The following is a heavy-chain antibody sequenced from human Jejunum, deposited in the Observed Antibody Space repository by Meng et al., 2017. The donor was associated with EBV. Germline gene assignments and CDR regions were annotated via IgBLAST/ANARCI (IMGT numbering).Heavy chain of an antibody. J-gene: IGHJ4*02. Sequence: MPWGTLLRTVVVSVGTNMNNDWLSLARHPPGKRLSLLGEIYHVGGTNYNPFLNIRVTISLYKSKTQFSLILNSVTVADTAVYYCAGNGYYALEYWGPGILVTVSS. CDR3: AGNGYYALEY. CDR2: IYHVGGT. D-gene: IGHD3-22*01. CDR1: VGTNMNNDW. V-gene: IGHV4-4*02.